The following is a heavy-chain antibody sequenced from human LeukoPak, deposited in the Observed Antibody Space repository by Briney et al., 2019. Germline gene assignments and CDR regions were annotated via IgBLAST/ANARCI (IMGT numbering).Heavy chain of an antibody. J-gene: IGHJ4*02. CDR1: GFTFSSYG. CDR2: ISHDGSDN. D-gene: IGHD3-10*01. V-gene: IGHV3-30*18. CDR3: AKELYFGPGSYPDY. Sequence: GGSLRLSCAASGFTFSSYGMHWVRQAPGKGLEWVAVISHDGSDNHYADSVKGRFTISRDNSKNTVYLQMSSLIPEHTAVYFCAKELYFGPGSYPDYWGQGTLVRVSS.